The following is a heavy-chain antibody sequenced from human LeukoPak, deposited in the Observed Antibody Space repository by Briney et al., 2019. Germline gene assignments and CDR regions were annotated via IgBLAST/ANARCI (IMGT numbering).Heavy chain of an antibody. V-gene: IGHV1-46*01. Sequence: ASVKVSCKASGYTFTTYYMHWVRQAPGQGLEWMGIINPSGGSTTYAQNFQGRVTMTRDTSTSAVYMELSSLRSEDTAVYYCARSNNDGDYLGVGFDYWGQGTLVTVSS. CDR1: GYTFTTYY. D-gene: IGHD4-17*01. J-gene: IGHJ4*02. CDR3: ARSNNDGDYLGVGFDY. CDR2: INPSGGST.